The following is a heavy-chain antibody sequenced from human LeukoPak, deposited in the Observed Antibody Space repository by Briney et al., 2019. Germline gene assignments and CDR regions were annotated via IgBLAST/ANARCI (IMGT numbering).Heavy chain of an antibody. V-gene: IGHV1-8*01. CDR2: MNGRSGNT. D-gene: IGHD5-12*01. CDR1: GYTFDDYD. CDR3: ARAGYRGYDSDALDV. J-gene: IGHJ3*01. Sequence: ASVKVSCTASGYTFDDYDINWVRQAPGQGLEWLGWMNGRSGNTGYTEKLEGRLSMTRDTSTTTAYLEVTGLTSEDTAMYFCARAGYRGYDSDALDVWGQGTLVTVSS.